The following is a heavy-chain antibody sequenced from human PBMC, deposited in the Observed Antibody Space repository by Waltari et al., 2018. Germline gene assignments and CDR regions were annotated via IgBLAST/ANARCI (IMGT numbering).Heavy chain of an antibody. CDR1: GFNFSGYW. J-gene: IGHJ6*02. D-gene: IGHD3-10*01. V-gene: IGHV3-74*01. CDR2: INSDGGST. Sequence: EVQLVESGGGLVQPGGSLRLPCAASGFNFSGYWMHWVRQAPGKGLVWVSRINSDGGSTNYVDSVKGRFTISRDNAKNTLYVQMNSLRAEDTAVYYCARGRFGSNGMDVWGQGTTVTVSS. CDR3: ARGRFGSNGMDV.